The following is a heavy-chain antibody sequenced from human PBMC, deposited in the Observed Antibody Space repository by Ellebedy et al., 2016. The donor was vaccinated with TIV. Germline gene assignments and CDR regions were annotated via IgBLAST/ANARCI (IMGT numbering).Heavy chain of an antibody. CDR2: AYHSGST. V-gene: IGHV4-59*08. D-gene: IGHD2/OR15-2a*01. CDR1: GFAFSRYS. Sequence: GSLRLSCAASGFAFSRYSMTWVRQAPGKGLEWIGYAYHSGSTDYNPSLESRVTISVDTSKNQVSLELSSVTAADTAVYYCARRNTDLVTVEEYYYYMDVWGKGTTVTVSS. CDR3: ARRNTDLVTVEEYYYYMDV. J-gene: IGHJ6*03.